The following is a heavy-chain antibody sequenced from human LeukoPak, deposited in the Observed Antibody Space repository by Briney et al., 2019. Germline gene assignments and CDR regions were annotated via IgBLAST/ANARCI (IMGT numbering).Heavy chain of an antibody. V-gene: IGHV4-39*01. D-gene: IGHD5-12*01. CDR1: GGSISSSSYY. Sequence: SETLSLTCTVSGGSISSSSYYWGWIRQPPGKGLEWIGSIYYSGSTYYSPSLKSRVTISVDTSKNQFSLKLSSVTAADTAVYYCARNVVATITGSWFDPWGQGTLVTVSS. J-gene: IGHJ5*02. CDR3: ARNVVATITGSWFDP. CDR2: IYYSGST.